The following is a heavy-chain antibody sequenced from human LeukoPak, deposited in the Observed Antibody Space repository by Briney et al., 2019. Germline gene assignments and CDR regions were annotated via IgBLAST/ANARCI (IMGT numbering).Heavy chain of an antibody. V-gene: IGHV4-59*01. J-gene: IGHJ4*02. CDR2: IYYSGST. D-gene: IGHD3-22*01. CDR1: XXXYX. Sequence: XXXYXXXWXXQPPGQGXEWIGYIYYSGSTDYNPSLKSRVNISVDTSKNQFSLKLSSVTAADTAVYFCARVRVSSGSHPWYFDYWGQGTLVTVSS. CDR3: ARVRVSSGSHPWYFDY.